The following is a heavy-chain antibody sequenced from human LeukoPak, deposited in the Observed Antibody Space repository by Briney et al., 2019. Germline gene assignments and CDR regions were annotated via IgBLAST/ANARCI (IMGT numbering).Heavy chain of an antibody. Sequence: GGSLRLSCAASGFTSGIYAVSWVRQAPGKGLEWVSVFSGGGDSYYADSVKGRFTISRDNSKNTLYLQMNSLRAEDTAVYYCAGTTCGGDCYSEYWGQGTQVTVSS. D-gene: IGHD2-21*02. CDR3: AGTTCGGDCYSEY. CDR1: GFTSGIYA. V-gene: IGHV3-23*01. CDR2: FSGGGDS. J-gene: IGHJ4*02.